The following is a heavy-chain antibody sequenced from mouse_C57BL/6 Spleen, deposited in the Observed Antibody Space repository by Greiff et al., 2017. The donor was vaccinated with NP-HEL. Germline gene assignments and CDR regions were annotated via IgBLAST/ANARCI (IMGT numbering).Heavy chain of an antibody. CDR1: GYTFTSYW. D-gene: IGHD3-3*01. CDR2: IYPGSGST. CDR3: AREGGTEYYAMDY. Sequence: VQLQQSGAELVKPGASVKMSCKASGYTFTSYWITWVKQRPGQGLEWIGDIYPGSGSTNYNEKFKSKATLTVDTSSSTAYMQLSSLTSEDSAVYYCAREGGTEYYAMDYWGQGTSVTVSS. V-gene: IGHV1-55*01. J-gene: IGHJ4*01.